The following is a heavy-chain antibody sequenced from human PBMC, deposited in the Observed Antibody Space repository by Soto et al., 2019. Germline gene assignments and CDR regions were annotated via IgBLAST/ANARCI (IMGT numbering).Heavy chain of an antibody. V-gene: IGHV3-30*18. Sequence: QVQLVESGGGVVQPGRSLRLSCAASGFTFSSYGMHWVRQAPGKGLEWVAVISYDGSNKYYADSVKGRFTISRDNSKNTLYLQMNSLRAEDTAVYYCAKEVYDSSGYYFRWDYGMDVWGQGTTVTVSS. D-gene: IGHD3-22*01. CDR2: ISYDGSNK. J-gene: IGHJ6*02. CDR3: AKEVYDSSGYYFRWDYGMDV. CDR1: GFTFSSYG.